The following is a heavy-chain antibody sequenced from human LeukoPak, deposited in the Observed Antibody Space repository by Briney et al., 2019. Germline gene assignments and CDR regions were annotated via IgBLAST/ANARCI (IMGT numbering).Heavy chain of an antibody. J-gene: IGHJ4*02. Sequence: SQTLSLTCAISGDSVSSNSAAWNWIRQSPSRGLEWLGRTYYRSKWYNDYAVSVKSRITINPDTSKNQFSPQLNSVTPEDTAVYYCARVQDSSGWYNEGYFDYWGQGTLVTVSS. V-gene: IGHV6-1*01. CDR2: TYYRSKWYN. CDR1: GDSVSSNSAA. D-gene: IGHD6-19*01. CDR3: ARVQDSSGWYNEGYFDY.